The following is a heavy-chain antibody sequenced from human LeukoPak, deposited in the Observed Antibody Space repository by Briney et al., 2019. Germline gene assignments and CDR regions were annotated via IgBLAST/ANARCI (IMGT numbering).Heavy chain of an antibody. CDR3: ARATYDSSAVDAFHI. D-gene: IGHD3-22*01. J-gene: IGHJ3*02. V-gene: IGHV3-11*01. CDR2: TNTAGNTI. CDR1: GFTFRDYF. Sequence: PGGFLRLSCAASGFTFRDYFMGWIGQAPGKGLEWVAYTNTAGNTIYYADSMKGRFTISRDNAKNSLYLQMNTLRAEDTAVYYCARATYDSSAVDAFHIWGQGTMVTVSP.